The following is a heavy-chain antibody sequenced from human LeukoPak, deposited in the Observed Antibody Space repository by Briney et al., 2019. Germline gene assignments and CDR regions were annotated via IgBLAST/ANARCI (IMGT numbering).Heavy chain of an antibody. CDR3: ARGPNYDILTGWRKTHNGIDI. CDR2: ISYDGSNK. D-gene: IGHD3-9*01. CDR1: GFTFSNYP. Sequence: GRSLRLSCAASGFTFSNYPMHWVRQAPGKGLEWVAVISYDGSNKYYADSVKGRFTISRDKSKNTLYLQMDSLRTEDTAVYYCARGPNYDILTGWRKTHNGIDIWGQGTMVTVSS. J-gene: IGHJ3*02. V-gene: IGHV3-30*14.